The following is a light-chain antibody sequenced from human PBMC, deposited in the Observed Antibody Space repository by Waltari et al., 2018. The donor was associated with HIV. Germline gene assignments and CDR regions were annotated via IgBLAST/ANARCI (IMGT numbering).Light chain of an antibody. V-gene: IGLV2-14*01. CDR3: SSYTSNITRV. CDR2: DVS. J-gene: IGLJ3*02. CDR1: ITCAGASNY. Sequence: QSALPQPASAPGSHGPSIPTACPGNITCAGASNYYPWYQHHPGKAHKLMIYDVSNRPSGVSNRFSGSKSGNTASLTISGLQAEDEADYYCSSYTSNITRVFGGGTKLTVL.